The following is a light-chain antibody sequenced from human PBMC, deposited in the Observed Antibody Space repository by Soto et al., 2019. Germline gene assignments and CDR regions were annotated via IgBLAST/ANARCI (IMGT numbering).Light chain of an antibody. Sequence: EIVLTQSPGTLSLSPGEGATLSCRASQSVSSSYLAWYQQKPGQAPRLLIYGASSRATGIPDRFSGSGSGTDFTLTISRLEPEDFAVYYCQQYGSPLTFGGGTKVAIK. J-gene: IGKJ4*01. CDR1: QSVSSSY. CDR3: QQYGSPLT. V-gene: IGKV3-20*01. CDR2: GAS.